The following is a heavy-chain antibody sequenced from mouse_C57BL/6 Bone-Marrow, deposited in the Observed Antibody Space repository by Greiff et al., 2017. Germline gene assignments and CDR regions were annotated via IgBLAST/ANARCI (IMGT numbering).Heavy chain of an antibody. CDR1: GYTFTSYW. D-gene: IGHD1-1*01. CDR3: ARSGSFLLRVMDY. Sequence: QVQLQQPGAELVKPGASVKLSCKASGYTFTSYWMHWVKQRPGQGLEWIGMIHPNSGSTKYNEKFKSKATLTVDKSSSTAYMQLSSLTSEASAVYYCARSGSFLLRVMDYWGQGTSVTVSS. V-gene: IGHV1-64*01. J-gene: IGHJ4*01. CDR2: IHPNSGST.